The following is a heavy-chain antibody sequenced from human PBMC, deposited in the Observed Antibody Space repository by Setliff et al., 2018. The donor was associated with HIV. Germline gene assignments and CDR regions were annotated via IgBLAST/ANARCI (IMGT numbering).Heavy chain of an antibody. V-gene: IGHV4-34*01. D-gene: IGHD1-7*01. CDR3: HLEVPLMLGTAPPL. CDR2: SNHSGNT. Sequence: KTSETLSLTCDVSGGSFNAYYWSWIRQPPGKGLEWIGESNHSGNTTYNPSLKSRVTTSVDTTKNQFSLKLNTVTAADTAVYYCHLEVPLMLGTAPPLWGQGTLVTVS. J-gene: IGHJ4*02. CDR1: GGSFNAYY.